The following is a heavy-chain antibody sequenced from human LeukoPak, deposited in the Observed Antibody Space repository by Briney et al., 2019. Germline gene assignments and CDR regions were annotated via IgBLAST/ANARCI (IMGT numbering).Heavy chain of an antibody. CDR1: GGSFSGYY. D-gene: IGHD3-22*01. V-gene: IGHV4-34*01. CDR3: ARRNYYDSSDAFDI. CDR2: INHSGST. J-gene: IGHJ3*02. Sequence: PSETLSLTCAVYGGSFSGYYWSWIRQPPGKGLEWIGEINHSGSTNYNPSLKSRVTISVDTSKNQFSLKLSSVTAADTAVYYCARRNYYDSSDAFDIWGQGTMVTVSS.